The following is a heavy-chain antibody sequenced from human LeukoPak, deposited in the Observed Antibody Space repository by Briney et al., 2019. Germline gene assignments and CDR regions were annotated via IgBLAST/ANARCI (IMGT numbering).Heavy chain of an antibody. V-gene: IGHV4-59*12. Sequence: SETLSLTCTVSGGSISSYYWSWIRQPPGKGLEWIGYIYHSGSTNYNPSLKSRVTISVDTSKNQFSLKLSSVTAADTAVYYCARSHTYDSSGYLVAFDIWGQGTVVTVSS. CDR3: ARSHTYDSSGYLVAFDI. D-gene: IGHD3-22*01. J-gene: IGHJ3*02. CDR2: IYHSGST. CDR1: GGSISSYY.